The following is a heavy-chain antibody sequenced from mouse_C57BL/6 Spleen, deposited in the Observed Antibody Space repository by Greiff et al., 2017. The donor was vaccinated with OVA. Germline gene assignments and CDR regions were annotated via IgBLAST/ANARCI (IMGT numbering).Heavy chain of an antibody. J-gene: IGHJ4*01. CDR1: GYTFTDYY. CDR3: ARWDYYYYGSSLYYYAMDY. Sequence: EVQLQQSGPELVKPGASVKISCKASGYTFTDYYMNWVKQSHGKSLEWIGDINPNNGGTSYNQKFKGKATLTVDKSSSTAYMELRSLTSEDSAVYYCARWDYYYYGSSLYYYAMDYWGQGTSVTVSS. CDR2: INPNNGGT. D-gene: IGHD1-1*01. V-gene: IGHV1-26*01.